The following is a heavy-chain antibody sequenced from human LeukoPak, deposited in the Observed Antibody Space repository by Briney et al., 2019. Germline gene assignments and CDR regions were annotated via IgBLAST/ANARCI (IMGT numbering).Heavy chain of an antibody. J-gene: IGHJ5*01. CDR3: ASLGYSSGWLDS. CDR2: VYHNGHS. V-gene: IGHV4-59*01. CDR1: GGSFKDNY. Sequence: SETLSLTCNGSGGSFKDNYWNWIRHLPGKGLEWIGYVYHNGHSDYNPSLKSRVTISVDTSTNQFSLKMISVTAADTAVYYCASLGYSSGWLDSWGHGSLVIVSS. D-gene: IGHD2-15*01.